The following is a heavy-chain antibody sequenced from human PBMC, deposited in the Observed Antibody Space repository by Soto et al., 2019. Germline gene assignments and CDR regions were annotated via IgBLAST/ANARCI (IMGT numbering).Heavy chain of an antibody. V-gene: IGHV3-21*01. CDR3: ARLLRDGYNYRGLIDY. CDR2: ISSSSSYI. CDR1: GFTFSSYS. D-gene: IGHD5-12*01. Sequence: EVQLVESGGGLVKPGGSLRLSCAASGFTFSSYSMNWVRQAPGKGLEWVSSISSSSSYIYYADSVKGRFTISRDNAKNSLYLQMNRLRAEDTAVYYCARLLRDGYNYRGLIDYWGQGTLVTVSS. J-gene: IGHJ4*02.